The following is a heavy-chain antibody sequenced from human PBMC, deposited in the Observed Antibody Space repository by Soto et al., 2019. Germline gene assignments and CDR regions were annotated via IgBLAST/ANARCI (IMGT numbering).Heavy chain of an antibody. CDR1: GGSISRDY. J-gene: IGHJ4*02. V-gene: IGHV4-59*01. Sequence: QVQLQESGPGLVKPSETLSLTCTVSGGSISRDYWSWIRQPPGKGLEWIGYIYYSGSTNYNPSLTSRVTISVDTSKNQFSLKLNSVTTADTAVYYCARGTGYGDYVWGQGTLVTVSS. D-gene: IGHD4-17*01. CDR2: IYYSGST. CDR3: ARGTGYGDYV.